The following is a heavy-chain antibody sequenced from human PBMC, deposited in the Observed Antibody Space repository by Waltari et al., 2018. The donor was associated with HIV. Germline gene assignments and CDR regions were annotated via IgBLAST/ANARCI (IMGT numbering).Heavy chain of an antibody. D-gene: IGHD3-22*01. V-gene: IGHV4-59*01. J-gene: IGHJ5*02. CDR2: IYYSGST. CDR3: ARDYYDSSGYYYGYSP. Sequence: QVQLQESGPGLVKPSETLSLTCTVSGGSISSYYWSWIRQPPGKGLEWIGYIYYSGSTNYNPSLKSRVTISVETSKNQFSLKLSSVTAADTAVYYCARDYYDSSGYYYGYSPWGQGTLVTVSS. CDR1: GGSISSYY.